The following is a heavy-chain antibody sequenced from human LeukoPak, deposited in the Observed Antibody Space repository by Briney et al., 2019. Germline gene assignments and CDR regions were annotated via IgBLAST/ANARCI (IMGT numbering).Heavy chain of an antibody. V-gene: IGHV1-24*01. Sequence: GASVKVSCKVSGYTLTELSMHWVRQAPGKGLEWMGGFDPEDGETIYAQKFQGRVTMTEDTSTDTAYMELSSLGSEDTAVYYCATAAHYYYYYMDVWGKGTTVTVSS. CDR2: FDPEDGET. CDR3: ATAAHYYYYYMDV. CDR1: GYTLTELS. J-gene: IGHJ6*03.